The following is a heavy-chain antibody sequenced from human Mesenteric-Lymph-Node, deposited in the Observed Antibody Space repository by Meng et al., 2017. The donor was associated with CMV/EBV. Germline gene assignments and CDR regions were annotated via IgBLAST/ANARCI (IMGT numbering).Heavy chain of an antibody. Sequence: GSISSSNWWSWVRQPPGKGLEWIGQMYHSGITNYNPSLKSRVTISVDKSKNQFSLKLSSVTAADTAMYYCARGPNYDTLTGYLYYFDSWGQGTLVTSPQ. CDR2: MYHSGIT. J-gene: IGHJ4*02. CDR3: ARGPNYDTLTGYLYYFDS. V-gene: IGHV4-4*02. D-gene: IGHD3-9*01. CDR1: GSISSSNW.